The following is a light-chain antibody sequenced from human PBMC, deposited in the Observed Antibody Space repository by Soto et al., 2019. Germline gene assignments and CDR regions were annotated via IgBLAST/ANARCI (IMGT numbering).Light chain of an antibody. CDR2: GNN. J-gene: IGLJ1*01. V-gene: IGLV1-40*01. CDR1: SSNIGAGYE. Sequence: QSVLTHPPSVSGGPGQRVTISCTGRSSNIGAGYEVHWYQQLPGTAPKLLIYGNNNRPSGVPDRFSGSKSATSASLAITGLQAEDEADYYCQSYDSSLSALYVFGTGTKLTVL. CDR3: QSYDSSLSALYV.